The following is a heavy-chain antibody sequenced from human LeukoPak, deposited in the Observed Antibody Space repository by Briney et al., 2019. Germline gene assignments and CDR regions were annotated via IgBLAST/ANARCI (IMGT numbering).Heavy chain of an antibody. CDR1: GFTFSNAW. CDR3: TTEVPTVTTALAIGVFDP. Sequence: GGSLRLSCAASGFTFSNAWMSRVRQAPGKGLEWVGRIKSKTDGGTTDYAAPVKGRFTISRDDSKNTLYLQMNSLKTEDTAVYYCTTEVPTVTTALAIGVFDPWGQGTLVTVSS. D-gene: IGHD4-17*01. J-gene: IGHJ5*02. CDR2: IKSKTDGGTT. V-gene: IGHV3-15*01.